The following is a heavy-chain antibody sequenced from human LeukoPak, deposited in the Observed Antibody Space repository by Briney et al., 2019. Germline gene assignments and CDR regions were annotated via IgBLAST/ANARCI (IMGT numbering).Heavy chain of an antibody. Sequence: PSETLSLTCTVSGGSISSHYWSWIRQPPGKGLEWIGCIYYSGSTNYNPSLKSRVTISVDTSKNQFSLKLSSVTAADTAVYYCARAAITHFDYWGQGTLVTVSS. CDR1: GGSISSHY. V-gene: IGHV4-59*11. D-gene: IGHD5-18*01. CDR3: ARAAITHFDY. J-gene: IGHJ4*02. CDR2: IYYSGST.